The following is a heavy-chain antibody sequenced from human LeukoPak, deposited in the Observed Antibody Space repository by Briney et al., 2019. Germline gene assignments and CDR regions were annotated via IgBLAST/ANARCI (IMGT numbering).Heavy chain of an antibody. CDR3: ARDLTMVRGVGRDY. Sequence: ASVKVSCKASGGTFSSYAISWVRQAPGQGLEWMGGIIPIFGTANYAQKFQGRVTMTRDTSISTAYMELSRLRSDDTAVYYCARDLTMVRGVGRDYWGQGTLVTVSS. CDR1: GGTFSSYA. CDR2: IIPIFGTA. D-gene: IGHD3-10*01. J-gene: IGHJ4*02. V-gene: IGHV1-69*05.